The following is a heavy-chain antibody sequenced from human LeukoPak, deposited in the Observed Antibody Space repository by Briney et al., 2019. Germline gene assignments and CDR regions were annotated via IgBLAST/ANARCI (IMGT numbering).Heavy chain of an antibody. D-gene: IGHD2-2*01. Sequence: PGGSLRLSCAASGFTFSSYGMHWVRQAPGKGLEWVAVISYDGSNKYYADSVKGRFTISRDNSKNTLYLQMNSLRAEDTAVYYCAKDRVVVPAYYYGIDVWGRGTTVTVSS. CDR1: GFTFSSYG. J-gene: IGHJ6*02. V-gene: IGHV3-30*18. CDR3: AKDRVVVPAYYYGIDV. CDR2: ISYDGSNK.